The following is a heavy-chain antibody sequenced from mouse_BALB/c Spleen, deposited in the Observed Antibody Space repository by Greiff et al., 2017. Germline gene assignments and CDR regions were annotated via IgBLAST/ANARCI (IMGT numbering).Heavy chain of an antibody. CDR3: ARGYDYDGFAY. V-gene: IGHV5-9-4*01. J-gene: IGHJ3*01. Sequence: EVQGVESGGGLVKPGGSLKLSCAASGFTFSSYAMSWVRQSPEKRLEWVAEISSGGSYTYYPDTVTGRFTISRDNAKNTLYLEMSSLRSEDTAMYYCARGYDYDGFAYWGQGTLVTVSA. CDR2: ISSGGSYT. D-gene: IGHD2-4*01. CDR1: GFTFSSYA.